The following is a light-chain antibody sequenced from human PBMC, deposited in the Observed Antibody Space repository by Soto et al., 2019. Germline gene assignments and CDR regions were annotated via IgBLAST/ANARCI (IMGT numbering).Light chain of an antibody. CDR1: KLGYKY. CDR3: QAWDSSFVV. Sequence: SYELTQPPSMSVSPGQTATITCSGDKLGYKYVCWYQQKPGQSPVLVIYQDSKRPSGIPERFSGSNSGNTATLTISGTQAMDEADYYCQAWDSSFVVFGGGTKLTVL. CDR2: QDS. J-gene: IGLJ2*01. V-gene: IGLV3-1*01.